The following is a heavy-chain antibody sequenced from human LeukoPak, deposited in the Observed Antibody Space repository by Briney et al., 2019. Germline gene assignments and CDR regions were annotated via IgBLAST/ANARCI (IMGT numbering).Heavy chain of an antibody. CDR1: GYSFTCHW. J-gene: IGHJ4*02. CDR3: TPQPCGLQSCFDI. CDR2: IHRGESDT. D-gene: IGHD5-24*01. V-gene: IGHV5-51*01. Sequence: GEALKISCNGSGYSFTCHWIGWVRQMPGKGMEYIGIIHRGESDTRYSPSFQGQVTISVDKSSRTAYIQLSRLTGADTALYYCTPQPCGLQSCFDIWGQGTLVTVSS.